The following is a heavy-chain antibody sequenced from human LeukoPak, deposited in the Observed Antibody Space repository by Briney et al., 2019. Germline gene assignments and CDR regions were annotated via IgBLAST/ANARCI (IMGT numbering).Heavy chain of an antibody. J-gene: IGHJ4*02. CDR2: VRNKANGYRT. CDR1: GFTLSDHY. D-gene: IGHD2-15*01. CDR3: ARAGYCDAGTCYSDYFDY. Sequence: GGSLRLSCAASGFTLSDHYMDWVRRAPGKGLEWVGRVRNKANGYRTEYAASVKGRFTVSEDASKSSLYLQMNSLKTEDTAVYYCARAGYCDAGTCYSDYFDYWGQGTLVTVSS. V-gene: IGHV3-72*01.